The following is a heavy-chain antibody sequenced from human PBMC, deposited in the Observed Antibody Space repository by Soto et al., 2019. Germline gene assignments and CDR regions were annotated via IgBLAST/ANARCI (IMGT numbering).Heavy chain of an antibody. V-gene: IGHV4-61*01. J-gene: IGHJ4*02. CDR3: ARDRVCTPSFYDY. CDR2: VYYTGRT. Sequence: SETLSLTCTVSGDSISSVTYYWSWLRQPPGMGLVWIGYVYYTGRTTDNPALESRITISIDTSKNQFTMKLNAVTAADTSVYYCARDRVCTPSFYDYWGQGSLVTVSS. CDR1: GDSISSVTYY. D-gene: IGHD2-8*01.